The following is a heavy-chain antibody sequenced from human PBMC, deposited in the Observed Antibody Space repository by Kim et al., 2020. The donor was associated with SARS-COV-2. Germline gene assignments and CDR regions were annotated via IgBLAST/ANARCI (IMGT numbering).Heavy chain of an antibody. CDR3: ARGRWGMVI. V-gene: IGHV4-59*13. CDR1: GGSISSYY. CDR2: IYNSGST. Sequence: SETLSLTCTVSGGSISSYYWNWIRQPPGKGLEWIGYIYNSGSTDYNPSLKSRVTISVDTSKNQFSLKLNSVTAADAAIYYCARGRWGMVIWGQGTMVTVSS. J-gene: IGHJ3*02. D-gene: IGHD3-16*01.